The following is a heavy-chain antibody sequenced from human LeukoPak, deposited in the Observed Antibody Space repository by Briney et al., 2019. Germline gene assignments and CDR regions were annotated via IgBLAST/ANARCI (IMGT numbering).Heavy chain of an antibody. CDR2: ISYDESDK. V-gene: IGHV3-30*18. CDR1: GFTFSNYG. D-gene: IGHD2-15*01. J-gene: IGHJ6*02. Sequence: GRSLRLSCAASGFTFSNYGMHWVRQAPGKGLEWGAVISYDESDKYYADSVKGRFTISRDNSKNTLYLQMNSLRPEDTAVYYCAKGVVAATNAAYYGMDVWGQGTTVTVSS. CDR3: AKGVVAATNAAYYGMDV.